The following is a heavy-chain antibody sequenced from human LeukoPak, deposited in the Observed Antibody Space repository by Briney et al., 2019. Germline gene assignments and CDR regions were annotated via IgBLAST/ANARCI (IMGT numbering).Heavy chain of an antibody. CDR3: ARATYTSSWYHDGFDI. CDR1: GYTFTGYY. CDR2: INPNSGGT. V-gene: IGHV1-2*02. Sequence: ASVKVSCKASGYTFTGYYTHWVRQAPGQGLEWMGWINPNSGGTNYAQKFQGRVTMTRDTSISTAYMELSRLRSDDTAVYYCARATYTSSWYHDGFDIWGQGAMVTVSS. J-gene: IGHJ3*02. D-gene: IGHD6-13*01.